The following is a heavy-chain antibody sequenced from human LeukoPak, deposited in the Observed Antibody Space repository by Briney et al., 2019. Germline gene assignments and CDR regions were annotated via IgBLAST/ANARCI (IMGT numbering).Heavy chain of an antibody. D-gene: IGHD4-23*01. CDR1: GLTFSSYG. J-gene: IGHJ3*02. V-gene: IGHV3-30*03. Sequence: GGSLTLSCAASGLTFSSYGMHWVRQAPGKGLEWVAVISYDGSNKYYADSVKGRFTISRDNSKNTLYLQMNSLRAEDTAVYYCARGDYGGNPVEADAFDIWGEGTMVTVSS. CDR3: ARGDYGGNPVEADAFDI. CDR2: ISYDGSNK.